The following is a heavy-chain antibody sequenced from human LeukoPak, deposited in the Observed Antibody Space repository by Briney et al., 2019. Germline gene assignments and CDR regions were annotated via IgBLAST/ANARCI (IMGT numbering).Heavy chain of an antibody. V-gene: IGHV3-9*01. CDR1: GFTFDDYA. D-gene: IGHD4-23*01. J-gene: IGHJ6*02. CDR3: AKDPGGNSDYDYGMDV. CDR2: ISWDSGSI. Sequence: PGRSLRLSCAASGFTFDDYAMHWVRQAPGKGLEWVSGISWDSGSIGYADSVKGRFTISRDNAKNSLYLQMNSLRAEDTALYYCAKDPGGNSDYDYGMDVWGQGTTVTVSS.